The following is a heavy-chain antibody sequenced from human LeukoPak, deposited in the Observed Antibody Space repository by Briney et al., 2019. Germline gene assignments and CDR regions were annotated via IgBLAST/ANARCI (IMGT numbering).Heavy chain of an antibody. V-gene: IGHV4-4*07. CDR1: GGSISSYY. Sequence: SETLSLTCTVSGGSISSYYWSWIRQPAGKGLEWIGRIYTSGSTNYNPSLKSRVTMSVDTSKNQFSLKLSSVTAADTAVYYCARDLTVAAIGWAFDIWAKGQWSPSLQ. CDR2: IYTSGST. CDR3: ARDLTVAAIGWAFDI. D-gene: IGHD2-15*01. J-gene: IGHJ3*02.